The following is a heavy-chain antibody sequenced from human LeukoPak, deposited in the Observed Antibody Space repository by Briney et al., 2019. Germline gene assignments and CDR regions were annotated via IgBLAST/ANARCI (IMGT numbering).Heavy chain of an antibody. V-gene: IGHV1-2*02. D-gene: IGHD3-3*01. Sequence: ASVKVSCKASGYIFTGYYMHWVRQAPGQGLEWMGWINPNSGGTNYAQKFQGRVTMTRDTSISTAYMELSRLRSDDTAVYYCARGDTIFGVVIGYFDYWGQGTLVTVSS. CDR1: GYIFTGYY. CDR2: INPNSGGT. CDR3: ARGDTIFGVVIGYFDY. J-gene: IGHJ4*02.